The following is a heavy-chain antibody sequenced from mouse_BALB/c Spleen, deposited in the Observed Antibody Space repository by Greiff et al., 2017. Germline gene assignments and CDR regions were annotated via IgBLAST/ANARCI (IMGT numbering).Heavy chain of an antibody. CDR3: ARVEDWDGGFDY. CDR1: GYSFTDYY. Sequence: EVQLVESGPELVKPGASVKVSCKASGYSFTDYYMYWVKQSPGKSLEWIGMIDPSDSGTSYNQKFKGKATLTVDKSSSTAYMQLSSLTSEDSAVYYCARVEDWDGGFDYWGQGTPVTVSA. CDR2: IDPSDSGT. V-gene: IGHV1S135*01. J-gene: IGHJ3*01. D-gene: IGHD4-1*01.